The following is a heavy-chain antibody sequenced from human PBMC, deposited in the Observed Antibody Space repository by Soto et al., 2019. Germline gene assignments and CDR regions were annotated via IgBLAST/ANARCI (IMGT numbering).Heavy chain of an antibody. D-gene: IGHD3-10*01. Sequence: GASVKVSCKASGYTFTSYDINWVRQATGQGLEWMGWMNPNSGNTGYAQKFQGRVTMTRNTSISTAYIELSSLRSEDTAVYYCARGLDYRGSGSYLYYYYYMDVWGKGTTVTVSS. CDR2: MNPNSGNT. CDR1: GYTFTSYD. V-gene: IGHV1-8*01. J-gene: IGHJ6*03. CDR3: ARGLDYRGSGSYLYYYYYMDV.